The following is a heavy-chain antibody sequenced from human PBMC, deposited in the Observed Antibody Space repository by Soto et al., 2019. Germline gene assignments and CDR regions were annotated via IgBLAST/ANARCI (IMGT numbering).Heavy chain of an antibody. V-gene: IGHV1-18*04. J-gene: IGHJ5*02. CDR1: GYAFSKYG. CDR3: ATSYDSGFDP. CDR2: IRPDTGDT. Sequence: PASTVRVSCKAYGYAFSKYGISWIRQAPGQGLEWMGWIRPDTGDTNYAQKFQGRVTMTTDTSSNTAYMELRSLRSDDTAMYYCATSYDSGFDPWGQGTLVSVSS. D-gene: IGHD5-12*01.